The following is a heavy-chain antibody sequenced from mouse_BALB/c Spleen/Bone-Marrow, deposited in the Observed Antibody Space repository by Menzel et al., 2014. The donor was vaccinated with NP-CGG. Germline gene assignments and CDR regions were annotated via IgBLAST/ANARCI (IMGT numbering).Heavy chain of an antibody. Sequence: EVKLQESGGGLVQPGGSMKLSCVASGFTFTNYWMNWVRQSPGKGLEWVAEIRLKSNNYATHYAESVKGRFTISRDDSKSSVYLQMNNLRAEDTGIYYCTRSLTGDWSIDDWGAGTTVTVSS. J-gene: IGHJ1*01. CDR2: IRLKSNNYAT. V-gene: IGHV6-6*02. CDR1: GFTFTNYW. D-gene: IGHD4-1*01. CDR3: TRSLTGDWSIDD.